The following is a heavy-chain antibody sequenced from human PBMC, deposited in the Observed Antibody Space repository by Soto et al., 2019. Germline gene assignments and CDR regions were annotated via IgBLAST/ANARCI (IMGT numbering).Heavy chain of an antibody. CDR1: GFTFSSYG. J-gene: IGHJ6*02. Sequence: GGSLRLSCAASGFTFSSYGMHWVRQAPGKGLEWVAVISYDGSNKYYADSVKGRFTISRDNSKNTLYLQMNSLRAEDTAVYYCAKEIEALSRLWFGEKRGMDVWGQGTTVTVSS. CDR3: AKEIEALSRLWFGEKRGMDV. D-gene: IGHD3-10*01. V-gene: IGHV3-30*18. CDR2: ISYDGSNK.